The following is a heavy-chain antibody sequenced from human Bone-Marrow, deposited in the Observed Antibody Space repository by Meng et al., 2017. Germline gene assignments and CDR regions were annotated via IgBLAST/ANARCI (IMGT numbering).Heavy chain of an antibody. Sequence: GESLKISCAASGFTFSSYSMNWVRQAPGKGLEWVAVISYDGSNKYYADSVKGRFTISRDNSKNTLYLQMNSLRAEDTAVYYCARVLPSLAAAGPFDPWGQGTLVTVSS. V-gene: IGHV3-30*03. D-gene: IGHD6-13*01. CDR3: ARVLPSLAAAGPFDP. CDR2: ISYDGSNK. J-gene: IGHJ5*02. CDR1: GFTFSSYS.